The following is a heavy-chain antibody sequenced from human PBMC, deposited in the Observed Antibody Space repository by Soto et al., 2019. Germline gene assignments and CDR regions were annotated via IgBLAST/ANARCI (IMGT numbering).Heavy chain of an antibody. V-gene: IGHV4-61*08. Sequence: RGLGYYRSRKRQTPGKGLEWIRYIYYSGSTNYNPSLKSRVTMSVDTSKNQFSLKLSSVTAAHTAVYFRARYGTSVTSQVFDLLVQGTLVTGFS. D-gene: IGHD2-8*02. CDR3: ARYGTSVTSQVFDL. CDR2: IYYSGST. J-gene: IGHJ5*02. CDR1: RGLGYY.